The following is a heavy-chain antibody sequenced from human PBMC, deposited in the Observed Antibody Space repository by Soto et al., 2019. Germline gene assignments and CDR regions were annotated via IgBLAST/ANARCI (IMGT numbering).Heavy chain of an antibody. CDR2: IDGAGRIT. CDR1: GFTPSSSD. CDR3: VTNSGWFHA. Sequence: QPGGSLRLSCAASGFTPSSSDMSWVRQGPGKGLEWVSTIDGAGRITYYADSVKGRFTISRDNSKSTLFLQMESLGADDTAIYYCVTNSGWFHAWGQGALVTVS. D-gene: IGHD3-10*01. V-gene: IGHV3-23*01. J-gene: IGHJ5*02.